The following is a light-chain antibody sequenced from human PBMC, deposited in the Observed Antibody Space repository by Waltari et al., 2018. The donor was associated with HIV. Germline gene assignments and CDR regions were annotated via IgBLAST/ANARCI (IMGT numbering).Light chain of an antibody. CDR2: GAS. J-gene: IGKJ2*01. Sequence: DIQMTQSPSSLSASVGDSVTITCRASRPIRNYLNWYQQKPGKAPNLLIYGASSLQSGASSRFSGSGYGTDFTLTINSLQPEDFAAYYCQQTYNTPRSTFGQGTKVEIK. V-gene: IGKV1-39*01. CDR3: QQTYNTPRST. CDR1: RPIRNY.